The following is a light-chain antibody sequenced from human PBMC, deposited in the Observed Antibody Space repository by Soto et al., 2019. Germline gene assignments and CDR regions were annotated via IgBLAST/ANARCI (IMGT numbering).Light chain of an antibody. CDR2: DNN. CDR1: GSNIGSNT. Sequence: QSVLTQPPSASGTPGQRVTISCSGSGSNIGSNTVNWYQQFPGTAPKLLIYDNNQRPSGVPDRFSGSKSGTSASLAISGLQSEDESDYYCAAWDDSLNGWVFGGGTKLTV. CDR3: AAWDDSLNGWV. V-gene: IGLV1-44*01. J-gene: IGLJ3*02.